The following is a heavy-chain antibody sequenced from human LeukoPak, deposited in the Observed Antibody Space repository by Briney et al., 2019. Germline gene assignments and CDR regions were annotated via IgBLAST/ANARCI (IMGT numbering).Heavy chain of an antibody. Sequence: ASVKVSCKASGYTFTNYGISWVRQAPGQGLEWMGWISAYSGNTNYAQKLQGRVTMTTDTSTSTAYMELRSLRSDDTAVYYCARGDLMTTVTKFDYWGQGTLVTVSS. CDR3: ARGDLMTTVTKFDY. CDR1: GYTFTNYG. V-gene: IGHV1-18*01. D-gene: IGHD4-17*01. CDR2: ISAYSGNT. J-gene: IGHJ4*02.